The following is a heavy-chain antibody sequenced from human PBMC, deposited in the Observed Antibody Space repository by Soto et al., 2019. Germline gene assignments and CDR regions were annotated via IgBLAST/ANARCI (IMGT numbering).Heavy chain of an antibody. CDR3: TTDLTDILPWDV. V-gene: IGHV3-15*07. D-gene: IGHD3-9*01. Sequence: GGSLRLSCAASGLTFSNAWMNWVSQTTGKGLEWVGRIKSKTDGGTTDYAAPVKGRFTISRDDSKNTLYLQMNSLKTEDTAVYYCTTDLTDILPWDVWGQGTTVTVSS. CDR1: GLTFSNAW. J-gene: IGHJ6*02. CDR2: IKSKTDGGTT.